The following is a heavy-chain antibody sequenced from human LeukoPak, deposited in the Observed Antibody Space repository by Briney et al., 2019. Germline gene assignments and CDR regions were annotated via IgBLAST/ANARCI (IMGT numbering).Heavy chain of an antibody. V-gene: IGHV4-39*01. CDR2: IYYSGST. CDR1: GGSISSSSYY. D-gene: IGHD6-6*01. CDR3: ARGSSSSNWFDP. J-gene: IGHJ5*02. Sequence: PSETLPLTCTVSGGSISSSSYYWGWIRQPPGKGLEWIGSIYYSGSTYYNPSLKSRVTISVDTSKNQFSLKLSSVTAADTAVYYCARGSSSSNWFDPWGQGTLVTVSS.